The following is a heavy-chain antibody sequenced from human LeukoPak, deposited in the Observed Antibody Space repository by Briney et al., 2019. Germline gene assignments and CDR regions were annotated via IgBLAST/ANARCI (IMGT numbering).Heavy chain of an antibody. CDR3: ARPYFYDSRIDP. J-gene: IGHJ5*02. D-gene: IGHD3-22*01. Sequence: SQTLSLTCTVSGDSISSGDYYWRWIRQPPRKGLEWIAYMYYSGSTYYNPSLKSRVTMSADTSKNQLSLKLSSVTAADTAVYYCARPYFYDSRIDPWGQGSLVTVSS. CDR1: GDSISSGDYY. V-gene: IGHV4-30-4*01. CDR2: MYYSGST.